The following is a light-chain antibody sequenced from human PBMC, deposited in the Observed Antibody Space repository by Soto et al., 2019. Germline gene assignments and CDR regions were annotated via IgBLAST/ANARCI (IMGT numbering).Light chain of an antibody. Sequence: EVIMTQSPATLSVSPGARATLSCRASQYIASNLAWYRQKPGQAPRLLSYRASTRATGIPARLSGSGSGTEFTLTSRGLQSEDFAVYYCQQSNNWPPLTFGGGTKVEIK. CDR2: RAS. V-gene: IGKV3-15*01. CDR1: QYIASN. J-gene: IGKJ4*01. CDR3: QQSNNWPPLT.